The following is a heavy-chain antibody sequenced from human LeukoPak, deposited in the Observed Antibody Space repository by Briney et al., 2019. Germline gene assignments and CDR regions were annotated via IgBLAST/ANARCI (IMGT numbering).Heavy chain of an antibody. CDR1: GGSISRYY. CDR2: IYTSGST. D-gene: IGHD4-17*01. J-gene: IGHJ4*02. V-gene: IGHV4-4*07. Sequence: PSETLSLTCTVSGGSISRYYWTWIPQPAGKGLEWIGRIYTSGSTNYNPSLKSRVTMSVDTSKNQFSLKLSSVTAADTAVYYCARDYGDYPYYFDYWGQGTLVTVSS. CDR3: ARDYGDYPYYFDY.